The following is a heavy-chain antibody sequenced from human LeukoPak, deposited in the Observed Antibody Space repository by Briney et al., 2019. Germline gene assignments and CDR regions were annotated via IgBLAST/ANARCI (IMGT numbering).Heavy chain of an antibody. J-gene: IGHJ4*02. CDR2: IYHSGST. Sequence: PSQTLSLTCAVSGGSIGSGGYSWSWIWQPPGKGLEWIGYIYHSGSTYYNPSLKSRVTISVDRSKNQFSLKLSSVTAADTAVYYCARGYDILTGPNYYFDYWGQGTLVTVSS. V-gene: IGHV4-30-2*01. CDR1: GGSIGSGGYS. CDR3: ARGYDILTGPNYYFDY. D-gene: IGHD3-9*01.